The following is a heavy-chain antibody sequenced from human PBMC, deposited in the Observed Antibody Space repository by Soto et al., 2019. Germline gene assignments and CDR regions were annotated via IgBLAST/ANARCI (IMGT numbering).Heavy chain of an antibody. V-gene: IGHV3-21*01. CDR1: GFTFSSYS. D-gene: IGHD4-4*01. CDR3: ARVYYSNLPYYFYYMDV. J-gene: IGHJ6*02. CDR2: SSSSSTYI. Sequence: RLSCAASGFTFSSYSMNWVRQAPGKGLEWVSSSSSSSTYIYYADSVKGRFTISRDNAKNSLYLQMNSLRAEDTAVYFCARVYYSNLPYYFYYMDVWGQGTTVTVSS.